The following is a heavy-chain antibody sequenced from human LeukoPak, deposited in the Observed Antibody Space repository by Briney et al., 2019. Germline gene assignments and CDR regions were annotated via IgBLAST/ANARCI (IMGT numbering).Heavy chain of an antibody. J-gene: IGHJ4*02. CDR2: TNRSGST. Sequence: PSETLSLTCAVYGVSFSYYYWSWIRQPPEKGLEWIGETNRSGSTNYNPSLKSRVTISVGTSKNQFSLKLSSVTAADTAVYYCARGGFYCGDDCYVDYWGQGTLVTVSS. D-gene: IGHD2-21*02. V-gene: IGHV4-34*01. CDR1: GVSFSYYY. CDR3: ARGGFYCGDDCYVDY.